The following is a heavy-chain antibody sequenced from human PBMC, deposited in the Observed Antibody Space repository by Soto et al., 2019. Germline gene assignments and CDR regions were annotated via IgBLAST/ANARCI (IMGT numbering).Heavy chain of an antibody. CDR2: IHGSGAIT. V-gene: IGHV3-23*01. J-gene: IGHJ2*01. Sequence: EVQVLQSGGGLVQPGGSLRLSCAASGLTFSRFAMSWVRQAPGKGLEWVATIHGSGAITNYADSVRGRFTISRDNSKDTMYLQLNTLRVEDTAVYYSAKDKGPGSYTNWCFDVWARGTLVTFSS. D-gene: IGHD3-10*01. CDR1: GLTFSRFA. CDR3: AKDKGPGSYTNWCFDV.